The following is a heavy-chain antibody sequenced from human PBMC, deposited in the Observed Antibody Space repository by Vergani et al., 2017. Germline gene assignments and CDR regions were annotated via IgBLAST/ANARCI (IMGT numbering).Heavy chain of an antibody. J-gene: IGHJ3*02. Sequence: QVQLVQSGAEVKKPGASVKVSCKASGYTFTSYAMHWVRQAPGQRLEWMGWINAGNGNTKYSQKFQGRVTITRDTSASTAYMQLSSLRSDDTAVYYCARCFLAYCGGDCPDSFDIWSQGTMVTVSS. D-gene: IGHD2-21*02. CDR1: GYTFTSYA. CDR3: ARCFLAYCGGDCPDSFDI. CDR2: INAGNGNT. V-gene: IGHV1-3*01.